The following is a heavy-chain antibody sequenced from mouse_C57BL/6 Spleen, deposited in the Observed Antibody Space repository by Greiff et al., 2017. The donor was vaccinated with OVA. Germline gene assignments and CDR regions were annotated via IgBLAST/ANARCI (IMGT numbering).Heavy chain of an antibody. CDR2: IDPSDSYT. CDR3: ARVGGNYYLDY. Sequence: QVQLQQPGAELVMPGASVKLSCKASGYTFTSYWMHWVKQRPGQGLEWIGEIDPSDSYTNYNQKFKGKSTLTVDKSSSTAYMQLSSLTSEDSAVYYCARVGGNYYLDYWGQGTTLTVSS. V-gene: IGHV1-69*01. J-gene: IGHJ2*01. D-gene: IGHD2-1*01. CDR1: GYTFTSYW.